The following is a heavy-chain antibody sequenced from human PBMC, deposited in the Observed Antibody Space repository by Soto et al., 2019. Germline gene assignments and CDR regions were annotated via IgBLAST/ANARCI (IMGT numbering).Heavy chain of an antibody. CDR1: GFTFSSYG. D-gene: IGHD5-12*01. CDR2: IYYDGSNK. V-gene: IGHV3-33*01. CDR3: AREGYGEFAY. Sequence: QVQVVESGGGVVQPGRSLRLSCAASGFTFSSYGMHWVRQAPGKGLEWVAVIYYDGSNKYYADSVKGRFTISRDNSKNTLYLQMNSLRAEDTAVYYCAREGYGEFAYWGQGTLVTVSS. J-gene: IGHJ4*02.